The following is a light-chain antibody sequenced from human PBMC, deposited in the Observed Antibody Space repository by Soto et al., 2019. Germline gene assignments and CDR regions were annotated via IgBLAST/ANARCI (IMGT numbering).Light chain of an antibody. CDR2: EVS. Sequence: QSALTQPASVSGSPGQSITISCTGTSSDVGGYNYVSWYQQHPGKAPKLMIYEVSNRPSGVSNRFSGSKSGNTASLTISGLQAEDEADYYCSSYTSSRTIVVFGGGTKLTV. V-gene: IGLV2-14*01. CDR3: SSYTSSRTIVV. CDR1: SSDVGGYNY. J-gene: IGLJ2*01.